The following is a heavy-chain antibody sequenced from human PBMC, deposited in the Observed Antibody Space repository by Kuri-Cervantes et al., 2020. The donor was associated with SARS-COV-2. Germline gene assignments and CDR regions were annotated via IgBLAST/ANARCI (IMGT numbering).Heavy chain of an antibody. Sequence: GESLKISCAASGFTFSSNAMHWVRQAPGKGLEWVAVISYDGSNKYYADSVKGRFTISRDNSKSTLSLQMNSLRAEDTAVYYCARDGVADYYYYYMDVWGKGTTVTVSS. V-gene: IGHV3-30*04. CDR3: ARDGVADYYYYYMDV. CDR1: GFTFSSNA. CDR2: ISYDGSNK. J-gene: IGHJ6*03. D-gene: IGHD2-15*01.